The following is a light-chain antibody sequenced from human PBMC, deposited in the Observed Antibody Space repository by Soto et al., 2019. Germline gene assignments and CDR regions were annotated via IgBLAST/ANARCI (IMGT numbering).Light chain of an antibody. Sequence: DIQMTQSPSTLSASVGDRVTITCRASQSVSSWLAWYQQKPGKAPKLLISKASTLESGVPSRFSGSESGTEFTLTISSLQPDDFASYYCQQYKSHSSLGQGTKLEIK. CDR2: KAS. V-gene: IGKV1-5*03. CDR3: QQYKSHSS. J-gene: IGKJ2*01. CDR1: QSVSSW.